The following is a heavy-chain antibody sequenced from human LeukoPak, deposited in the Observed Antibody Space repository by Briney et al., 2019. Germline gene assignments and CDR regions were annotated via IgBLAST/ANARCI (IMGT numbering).Heavy chain of an antibody. D-gene: IGHD3-22*01. J-gene: IGHJ3*02. V-gene: IGHV3-21*01. CDR3: ARDRARTYYYDSSGYYVGSAFDI. Sequence: PGGSLRLSCAASGFTFSSYSMNWVRQAPGKGLEWVASISSSSSYIYYADSVKGRFTISRDNAKNSLYLKMNSLRDEDTAVYYCARDRARTYYYDSSGYYVGSAFDIWGQGTMVTVSS. CDR2: ISSSSSYI. CDR1: GFTFSSYS.